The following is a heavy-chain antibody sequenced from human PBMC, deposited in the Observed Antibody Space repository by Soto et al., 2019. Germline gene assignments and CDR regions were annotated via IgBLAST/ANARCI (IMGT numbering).Heavy chain of an antibody. CDR3: ARGEGGVTTVTTDYYYGMDV. Sequence: SETLSLTCTVSGGSISSGDYYWSWIRQPPGKGLEWIGYIYYSGSTYYNPSLKSRVTISVDTSKNQFSLKLSSVTAADTAVYYCARGEGGVTTVTTDYYYGMDVWGQGTTVTVSS. J-gene: IGHJ6*02. V-gene: IGHV4-30-4*01. CDR1: GGSISSGDYY. CDR2: IYYSGST. D-gene: IGHD4-4*01.